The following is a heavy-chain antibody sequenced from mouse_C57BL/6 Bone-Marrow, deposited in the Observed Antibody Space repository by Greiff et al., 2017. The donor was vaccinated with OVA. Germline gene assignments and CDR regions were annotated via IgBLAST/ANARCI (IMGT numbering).Heavy chain of an antibody. V-gene: IGHV5-9-1*02. D-gene: IGHD2-4*01. CDR1: GFTFSSYA. Sequence: EVKLMESGEGLVKPGGSLKLSCAASGFTFSSYAMSWVRQTPEKRLEWVAYISSGGDYIYYADTVKGRFTISRDNARNTLYLQMSSLKSEDTAMYYFTTRYYDRYYFDYWGQGTTLTVSS. CDR3: TTRYYDRYYFDY. J-gene: IGHJ2*01. CDR2: ISSGGDYI.